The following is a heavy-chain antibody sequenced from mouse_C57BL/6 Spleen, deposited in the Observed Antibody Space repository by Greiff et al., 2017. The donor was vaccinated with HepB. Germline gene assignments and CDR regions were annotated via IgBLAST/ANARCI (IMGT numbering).Heavy chain of an antibody. CDR3: GSERILLDNAMDY. D-gene: IGHD1-1*01. V-gene: IGHV1-55*01. Sequence: VQLQQSGAELVKPGASVKMSCKASGYTFTSYWITWVKQRPGQGLEWIGDIYPSSGSTNYNEKFKSKATLTVDTSSSTAYMQLSSLTSEDSAVYYYGSERILLDNAMDYWGQGTSVTVSS. J-gene: IGHJ4*01. CDR1: GYTFTSYW. CDR2: IYPSSGST.